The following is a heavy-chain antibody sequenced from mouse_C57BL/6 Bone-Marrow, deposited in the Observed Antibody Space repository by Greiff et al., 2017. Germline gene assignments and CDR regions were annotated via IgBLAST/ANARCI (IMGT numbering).Heavy chain of an antibody. J-gene: IGHJ4*01. D-gene: IGHD1-1*01. Sequence: EVQLVESGGGLVKPGGSLKLSCAASGFTFSDYGMHWVRQAPEKGLEWVAYISSGSSTIYYADTVKGRFTISRDNAKNTLFLQMTSPRSEDTAMYYCARPLPGSSSYYYAMDYWGQGTSVTVSS. V-gene: IGHV5-17*01. CDR2: ISSGSSTI. CDR1: GFTFSDYG. CDR3: ARPLPGSSSYYYAMDY.